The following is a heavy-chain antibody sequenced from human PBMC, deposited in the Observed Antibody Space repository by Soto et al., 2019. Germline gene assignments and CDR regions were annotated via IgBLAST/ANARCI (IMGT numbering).Heavy chain of an antibody. CDR1: GGSISSSSYY. D-gene: IGHD6-19*01. J-gene: IGHJ4*02. CDR3: ARVPGDRIAVY. CDR2: IYYSGST. Sequence: PSETLSLTCTVSGGSISSSSYYWGWVRQHPGKGLEWIGNIYYSGSTYYNPSLKSRVTISVDTSKNQFSLKLSSVTAADTAVYYCARVPGDRIAVYWGRGTLVTVSS. V-gene: IGHV4-39*07.